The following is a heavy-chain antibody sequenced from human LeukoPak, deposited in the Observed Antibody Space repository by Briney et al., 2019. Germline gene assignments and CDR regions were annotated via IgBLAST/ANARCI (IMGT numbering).Heavy chain of an antibody. J-gene: IGHJ4*02. CDR3: ARSIVLMVYAFDY. V-gene: IGHV3-48*03. D-gene: IGHD2-8*01. Sequence: GGSLRLSCAASGFTFSSYEMNWVGQAPGKGQEWVSYISSSSSTIYYAGSLKGRFTIARDNAKNALYLQMNRLRTEDTAVYYCARSIVLMVYAFDYWGQGTLVTVSS. CDR1: GFTFSSYE. CDR2: ISSSSSTI.